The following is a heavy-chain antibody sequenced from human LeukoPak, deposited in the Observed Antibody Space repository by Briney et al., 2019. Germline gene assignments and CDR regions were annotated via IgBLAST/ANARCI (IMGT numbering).Heavy chain of an antibody. CDR3: AKNPPMDYYDSSGYFGFDY. D-gene: IGHD3-22*01. CDR1: GFTFSSYA. CDR2: ISGSGGST. J-gene: IGHJ4*02. Sequence: GGSLRLSCAASGFTFSSYAMSWVRQAPGKGLEWVSAISGSGGSTYYADSVKGRFTISRDNSKNTLYLQMNSLRAEDTAVYYCAKNPPMDYYDSSGYFGFDYWGQGTLVTVSS. V-gene: IGHV3-23*01.